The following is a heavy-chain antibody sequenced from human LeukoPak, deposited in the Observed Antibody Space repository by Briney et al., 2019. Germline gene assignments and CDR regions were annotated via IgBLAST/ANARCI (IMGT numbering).Heavy chain of an antibody. J-gene: IGHJ4*02. CDR2: ISSSSSYI. V-gene: IGHV3-21*01. CDR1: GFTFSSYS. D-gene: IGHD4-17*01. CDR3: ARKLGPMTTVTFDPPFDY. Sequence: GGSLRLSCAASGFTFSSYSMNWVGQAPGKELEGLSSISSSSSYIYYAVSVKCRVTISRDNAENSLYLQMNSLRAADTAVYYCARKLGPMTTVTFDPPFDYWGQGTLVTVSS.